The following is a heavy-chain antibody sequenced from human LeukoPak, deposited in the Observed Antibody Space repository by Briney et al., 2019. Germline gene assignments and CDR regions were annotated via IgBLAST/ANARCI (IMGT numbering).Heavy chain of an antibody. CDR3: AKDASEGGGPYYYYGMDV. D-gene: IGHD4-23*01. CDR2: ISWNSGSI. CDR1: GFTFDDYA. J-gene: IGHJ6*02. Sequence: GGSLRLSCAASGFTFDDYAMHWVRQAPGKGLEWVSGISWNSGSIGYADSVKGRFTISRDNAKNSLYLQMNSLRAEDTALYYCAKDASEGGGPYYYYGMDVWGQGTTVTVSS. V-gene: IGHV3-9*01.